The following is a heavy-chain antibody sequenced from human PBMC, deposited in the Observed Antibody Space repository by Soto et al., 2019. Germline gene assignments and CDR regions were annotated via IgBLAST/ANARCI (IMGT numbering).Heavy chain of an antibody. J-gene: IGHJ3*02. V-gene: IGHV1-69*13. D-gene: IGHD3-22*01. CDR3: AGDDYDSRLTDAFDI. CDR1: GGTFSSYA. CDR2: IIPIFGTA. Sequence: SVKVSCKASGGTFSSYAISWVRQAPGQGLEWMGGIIPIFGTANYAQKFQGRVTITADESTSTAYMELSSLRSEDTAVHYCAGDDYDSRLTDAFDIWGQGTMVTVSS.